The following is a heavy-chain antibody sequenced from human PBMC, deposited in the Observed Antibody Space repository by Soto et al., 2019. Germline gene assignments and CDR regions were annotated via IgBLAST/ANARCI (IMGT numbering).Heavy chain of an antibody. J-gene: IGHJ4*02. CDR1: GGSISSSSYY. Sequence: PSETLSLTCTVSGGSISSSSYYWGWIRQPPGKRLEWIGSIYYSGSTYYNPSLKSRVTISVDTSKNQFSLKLSSVTAADTAVYYCASLDYGDYQLNDYWGQGTLVTVSS. CDR3: ASLDYGDYQLNDY. D-gene: IGHD4-17*01. CDR2: IYYSGST. V-gene: IGHV4-39*01.